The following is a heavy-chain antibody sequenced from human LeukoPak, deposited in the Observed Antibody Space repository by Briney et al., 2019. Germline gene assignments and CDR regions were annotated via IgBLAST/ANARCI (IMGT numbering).Heavy chain of an antibody. D-gene: IGHD2-2*02. CDR2: INPNSGGT. Sequence: ASVKVSCKASGYTFTGYYMHWVRQAPGQGLEWMGRINPNSGGTNYAQKFQGRVTMTRDTSISTAYMELSRLRSDDTAVYYCARVACSSTSCYSLIFGVVIGSIDYYGMDVWGQGTTVTVSS. CDR3: ARVACSSTSCYSLIFGVVIGSIDYYGMDV. V-gene: IGHV1-2*06. J-gene: IGHJ6*02. CDR1: GYTFTGYY.